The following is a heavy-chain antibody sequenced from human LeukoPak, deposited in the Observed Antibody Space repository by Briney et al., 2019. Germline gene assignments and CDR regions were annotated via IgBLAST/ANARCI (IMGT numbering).Heavy chain of an antibody. CDR3: ARDHLRALDY. Sequence: GGSLRLSCAASGFTVSSNYMSWVRQAPGKGLEWVSVIYSGGSTYYADSVKGRFAISRDNSKNTLYLQMNSLRAEDTAVYYCARDHLRALDYWGQGTLVTVSS. V-gene: IGHV3-53*01. D-gene: IGHD3-10*01. CDR1: GFTVSSNY. CDR2: IYSGGST. J-gene: IGHJ4*02.